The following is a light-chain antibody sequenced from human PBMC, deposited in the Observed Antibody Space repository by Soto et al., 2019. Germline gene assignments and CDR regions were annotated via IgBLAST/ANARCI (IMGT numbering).Light chain of an antibody. J-gene: IGKJ1*01. V-gene: IGKV3-20*01. CDR3: QQYGSSTGT. CDR1: QSVSSSY. CDR2: GAS. Sequence: EIVLTQSPGTLSLSPGERATLSCRASQSVSSSYLAWYQQKPGQAPRLLIYGASSRATGIPDRFSGSGSVTDFTITISRLEPEDFAVYYCQQYGSSTGTVGQGTKVEIK.